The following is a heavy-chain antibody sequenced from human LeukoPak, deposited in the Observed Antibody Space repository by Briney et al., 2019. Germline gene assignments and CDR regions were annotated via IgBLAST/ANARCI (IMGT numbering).Heavy chain of an antibody. Sequence: ASVKVSCKASGYTFTGYYMHWVRQAPGRGVEWVGWINLNSGGKNYAQKFQGRVHMTRDTSISTAHMALSRLPSDTAAVYYTPRVGVRATVDYWGQGTLVTVSS. CDR2: INLNSGGK. D-gene: IGHD1-26*01. V-gene: IGHV1-2*02. CDR1: GYTFTGYY. CDR3: PRVGVRATVDY. J-gene: IGHJ4*02.